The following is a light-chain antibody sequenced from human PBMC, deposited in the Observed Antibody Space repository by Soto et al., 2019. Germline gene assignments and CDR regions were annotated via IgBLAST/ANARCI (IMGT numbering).Light chain of an antibody. J-gene: IGLJ3*02. Sequence: QSALTQPRSVSGSPGQSVTISCTGTSSDFGAYNYVSWYQQHPGKAPKLMIYDVTERPSGVPDRFSGSKSGYTASLTISGLHADDEADYYCCSYVDSYTVVLGGGTKLTVL. CDR2: DVT. CDR3: CSYVDSYTVV. V-gene: IGLV2-11*01. CDR1: SSDFGAYNY.